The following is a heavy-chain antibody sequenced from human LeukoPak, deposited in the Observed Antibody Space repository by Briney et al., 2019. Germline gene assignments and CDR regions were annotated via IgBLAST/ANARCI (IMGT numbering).Heavy chain of an antibody. J-gene: IGHJ4*02. CDR2: IFYSGST. V-gene: IGHV4-39*07. D-gene: IGHD4/OR15-4a*01. Sequence: SETLSLTCTVSSGSISTSNYYWGWVRQPPGKALEWIGNIFYSGSTYYSPSLKSRVTISLDTSRNQFSLKLSSVTAADTAVYYCARDAKGFDYWGQGTLVTVSS. CDR1: SGSISTSNYY. CDR3: ARDAKGFDY.